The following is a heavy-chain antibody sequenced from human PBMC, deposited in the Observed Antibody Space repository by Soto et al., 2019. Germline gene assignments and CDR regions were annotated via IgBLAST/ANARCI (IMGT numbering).Heavy chain of an antibody. CDR1: GGSFSGYY. CDR2: INHSGST. CDR3: ARRYNWNYFLDWYFDL. Sequence: QVQLQQWGAGLLKPSETLSLTCAVYGGSFSGYYWSWIRQPPGKGLEWIGEINHSGSTNYNPSLKSRVTISVDTSKNQFSLKLSSVTAADTAVYYCARRYNWNYFLDWYFDLWGRGTPVTVSS. V-gene: IGHV4-34*01. D-gene: IGHD1-7*01. J-gene: IGHJ2*01.